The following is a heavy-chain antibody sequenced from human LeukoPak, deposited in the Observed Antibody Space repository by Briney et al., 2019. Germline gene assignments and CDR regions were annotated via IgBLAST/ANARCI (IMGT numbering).Heavy chain of an antibody. Sequence: GGSLLLSCVAPGFTFSNYLMNWVRQAPGKGLEWVSGISHSGRSIYYADSGKGRFTISRDNPKNTLYLQMDRLRVEDTAVYYCAMALDYWGQGTLATVSS. V-gene: IGHV3-23*01. J-gene: IGHJ4*02. CDR3: AMALDY. CDR2: ISHSGRSI. CDR1: GFTFSNYL.